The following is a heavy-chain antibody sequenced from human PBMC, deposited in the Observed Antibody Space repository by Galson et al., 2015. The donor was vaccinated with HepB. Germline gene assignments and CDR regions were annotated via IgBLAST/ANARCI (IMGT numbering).Heavy chain of an antibody. CDR1: GFTFSSYA. V-gene: IGHV3-30-3*01. CDR2: ISYDGSNK. D-gene: IGHD3-3*01. J-gene: IGHJ4*02. CDR3: ARDGDYDFWSGYYGPGMYYFDY. Sequence: SLRLSCAASGFTFSSYAMHWVRQAPGKGLEWVAVISYDGSNKYYADSVKGRFTISRDNSKNTLYLQMNSLRAEDTAVYYCARDGDYDFWSGYYGPGMYYFDYWGQGTLVTVSS.